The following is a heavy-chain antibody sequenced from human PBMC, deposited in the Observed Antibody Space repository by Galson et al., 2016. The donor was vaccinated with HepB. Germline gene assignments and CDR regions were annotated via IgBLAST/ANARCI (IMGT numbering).Heavy chain of an antibody. CDR2: ISGSGGST. Sequence: SLRLSCAASGFTFSSYAMNWVRQAPGKGLEWVSGISGSGGSTNYADSVKGRFTISRDNSRNTLYLQMNSLRAEDTAVYYCARVAIGQGLRGALDIWGQGTMVTISS. V-gene: IGHV3-23*01. CDR1: GFTFSSYA. D-gene: IGHD6-25*01. J-gene: IGHJ3*02. CDR3: ARVAIGQGLRGALDI.